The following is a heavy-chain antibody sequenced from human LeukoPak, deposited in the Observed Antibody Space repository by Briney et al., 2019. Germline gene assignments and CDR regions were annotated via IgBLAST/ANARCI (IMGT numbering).Heavy chain of an antibody. CDR2: ISTSGSSI. D-gene: IGHD2/OR15-2a*01. V-gene: IGHV3-48*03. Sequence: GGSLRLSCAASGLTFSRYEMNWVRQAPGKGLEWVSYISTSGSSIYYADSVKGRFTISRDNAKNSLFLQMNSLRAEDTVVYYCARSGLSRFGFWGQGTLVTVSS. CDR1: GLTFSRYE. J-gene: IGHJ4*02. CDR3: ARSGLSRFGF.